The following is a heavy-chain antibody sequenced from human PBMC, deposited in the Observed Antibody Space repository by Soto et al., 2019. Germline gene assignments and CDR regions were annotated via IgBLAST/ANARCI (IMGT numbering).Heavy chain of an antibody. CDR1: GYTFTSYG. Sequence: ASVKVSCKASGYTFTSYGISWVRQAPGQGLEWMGWISAYNGNTNYAQKLQGRVTMTTDTSTSTAYMELRSLRSDDTAVYYCARDTKYYYDSPGLDPWGQGTLVTVSS. CDR3: ARDTKYYYDSPGLDP. V-gene: IGHV1-18*01. J-gene: IGHJ5*02. CDR2: ISAYNGNT. D-gene: IGHD3-22*01.